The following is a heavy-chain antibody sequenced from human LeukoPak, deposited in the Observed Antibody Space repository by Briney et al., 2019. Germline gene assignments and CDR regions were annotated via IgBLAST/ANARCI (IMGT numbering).Heavy chain of an antibody. CDR2: ITSEGGST. V-gene: IGHV3-64D*09. CDR1: GFTFSSYA. J-gene: IGHJ4*02. CDR3: VKDLRRIQYPLKYYFDY. Sequence: GGSLSLSCSVSGFTFSSYAMYWVRQAPGKGLEHVSAITSEGGSTYYADSVKGRFAISRDNSKNTLYLQMSSLRTKDTAVYYCVKDLRRIQYPLKYYFDYWGQGTLVTVSS. D-gene: IGHD4-11*01.